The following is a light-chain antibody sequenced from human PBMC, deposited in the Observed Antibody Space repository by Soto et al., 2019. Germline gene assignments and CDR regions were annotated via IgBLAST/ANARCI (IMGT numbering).Light chain of an antibody. CDR3: QQYFDVPFT. Sequence: DILMTQSPDSLAVSLGERATMNCKCSRRVLYKSNNKNHLAWYQQKPGQPPQLIIYWASTRESGVPERFSGSGSGTDFTLTISSPEAEDVAFYWCQQYFDVPFTFGGGTKVDIK. V-gene: IGKV4-1*01. J-gene: IGKJ4*01. CDR1: RRVLYKSNNKNH. CDR2: WAS.